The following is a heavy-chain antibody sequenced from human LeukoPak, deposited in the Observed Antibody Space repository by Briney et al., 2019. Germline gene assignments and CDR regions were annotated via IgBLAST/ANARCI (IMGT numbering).Heavy chain of an antibody. CDR3: AKVRQLIGEYYFDY. V-gene: IGHV3-23*01. D-gene: IGHD3-10*01. J-gene: IGHJ4*02. Sequence: GGSLRLSCAASGFTFSSYAMSWVRQAPGNGLEGVLAISGSGGSTYYADSVKGRFTISRDNSKNTLYLQMNSLRAEDTAVYYCAKVRQLIGEYYFDYWGQGTLVTVSS. CDR1: GFTFSSYA. CDR2: ISGSGGST.